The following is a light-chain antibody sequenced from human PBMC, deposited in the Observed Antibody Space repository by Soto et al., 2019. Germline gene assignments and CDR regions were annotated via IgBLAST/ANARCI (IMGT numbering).Light chain of an antibody. J-gene: IGLJ1*01. CDR1: SGHSSYV. CDR2: LNSDGSH. Sequence: QSVLTQSPSASASLGASVKLTCTLCSGHSSYVIAWHQQQPEKGPRYLMKLNSDGSHSRGDGIPDRFSGSSSGAERYLIIPSRQSEDEADCYCQTWGSGIHVFGTGTKLTVL. V-gene: IGLV4-69*01. CDR3: QTWGSGIHV.